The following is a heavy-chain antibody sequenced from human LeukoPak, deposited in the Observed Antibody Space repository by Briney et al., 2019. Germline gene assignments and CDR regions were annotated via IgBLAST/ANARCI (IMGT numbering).Heavy chain of an antibody. CDR1: GYNFPAYF. Sequence: ASVKVSCKAAGYNFPAYFIHWVRQAPGQGLEWMGRINPNGGDTNYAQKFQGRVTMAGDTSISTAYMELSSPISDDTAVYYCARVGFTTSWSNFDYWGQGTLVTVSS. J-gene: IGHJ4*02. CDR3: ARVGFTTSWSNFDY. CDR2: INPNGGDT. V-gene: IGHV1-2*06. D-gene: IGHD2-2*01.